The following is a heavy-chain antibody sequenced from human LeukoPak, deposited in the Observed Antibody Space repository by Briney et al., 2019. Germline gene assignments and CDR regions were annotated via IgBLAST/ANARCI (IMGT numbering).Heavy chain of an antibody. Sequence: SGTLSLTCAVSGGSISSSNWWSWVRQPPGKGLEWIGEIYHSGSTNYNPSLKSRVTISVDKSKNQFSLKLSSVTAADTAVYYCARGRIAVAGTPFDYWGQGTLVTVSS. V-gene: IGHV4-4*02. CDR3: ARGRIAVAGTPFDY. CDR2: IYHSGST. D-gene: IGHD6-19*01. J-gene: IGHJ4*02. CDR1: GGSISSSNW.